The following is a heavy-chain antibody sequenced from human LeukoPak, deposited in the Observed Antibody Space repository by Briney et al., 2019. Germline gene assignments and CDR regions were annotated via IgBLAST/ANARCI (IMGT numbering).Heavy chain of an antibody. CDR2: ISSSGSTI. CDR1: GFSFSNYE. D-gene: IGHD4-17*01. J-gene: IGHJ5*02. Sequence: QSGGSLRLSCVASGFSFSNYEMNWIRQAPGKGLEWVSYISSSGSTIYYADSVKGRFTISRDNAKNSLYLQMNSLRAEDTAVYYCAKEATVTPGNVNWFDPWGQGTLVTVSS. CDR3: AKEATVTPGNVNWFDP. V-gene: IGHV3-48*03.